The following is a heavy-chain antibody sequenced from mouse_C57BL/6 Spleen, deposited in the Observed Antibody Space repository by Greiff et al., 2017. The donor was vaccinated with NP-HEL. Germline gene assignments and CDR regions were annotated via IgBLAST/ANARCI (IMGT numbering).Heavy chain of an antibody. CDR3: ARPDGPAWFAY. CDR2: IDPSDSYT. D-gene: IGHD2-3*01. J-gene: IGHJ3*01. V-gene: IGHV1-69*01. CDR1: GYTFTSYW. Sequence: QVQLQQPGAELVMPGASVKLSCKASGYTFTSYWLHWVKQRPGQGLEWIGEIDPSDSYTNYNQKFKGKSTLTVDKSSSTAYMQLSSLTSEESAVYYCARPDGPAWFAYWGQGTLVTGSA.